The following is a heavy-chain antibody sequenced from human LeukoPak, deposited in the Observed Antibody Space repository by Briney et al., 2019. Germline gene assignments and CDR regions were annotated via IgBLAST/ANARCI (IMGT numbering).Heavy chain of an antibody. CDR2: ISSRSTYT. J-gene: IGHJ4*02. D-gene: IGHD3-3*01. CDR1: GFTFSDYY. V-gene: IGHV3-11*03. CDR3: ARYDHYLDY. Sequence: GGSLRLSCAASGFTFSDYYMSWIRQAPGKGLEWLSHISSRSTYTNYAGSVKGRFTISRDNAKNSLYLQMNSPRAEDTAVYYCARYDHYLDYWGQGTLVTVSS.